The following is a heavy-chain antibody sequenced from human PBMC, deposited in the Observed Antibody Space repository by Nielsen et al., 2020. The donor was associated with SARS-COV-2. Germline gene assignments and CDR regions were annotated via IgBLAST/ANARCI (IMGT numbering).Heavy chain of an antibody. Sequence: VKVSCKASGYTFTNYGISWVRQAPGQGLEWMGWMNTNTGDPMYAQDFTGRFVFSLDSSVSTAYLHISGLKPEDTAVYYCARGGIALVRGTPERFDPWGQGTLVTVSS. CDR2: MNTNTGDP. CDR3: ARGGIALVRGTPERFDP. V-gene: IGHV7-4-1*02. J-gene: IGHJ5*02. CDR1: GYTFTNYG. D-gene: IGHD3-10*01.